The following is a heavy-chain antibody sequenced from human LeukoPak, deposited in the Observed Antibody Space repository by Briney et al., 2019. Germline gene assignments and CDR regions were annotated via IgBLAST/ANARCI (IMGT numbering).Heavy chain of an antibody. CDR3: ARTTEDYYDSSGYGRHFDY. V-gene: IGHV1-18*01. J-gene: IGHJ4*02. Sequence: ASVKVSCTASGYTFTSYGISWVRQAPGQGLEWMGWISAYNGNTNYAQKLQGRVTMTTDTSTSTAYMELRSLRSDDTAVYYCARTTEDYYDSSGYGRHFDYWGQGTLVTVSS. CDR2: ISAYNGNT. D-gene: IGHD3-22*01. CDR1: GYTFTSYG.